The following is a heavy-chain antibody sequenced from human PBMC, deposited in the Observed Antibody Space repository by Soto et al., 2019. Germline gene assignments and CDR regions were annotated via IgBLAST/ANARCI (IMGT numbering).Heavy chain of an antibody. Sequence: QVQLVQSGAEVKKPGSSVKVSCKASGGTFSSYAISWVRQAPGQGLEWMGGIIPIFGTANYAQKFQGRVTITXXEXKXXAYMELRSLRSDATAVYYCAILGMAKIPRLYYSDYWGQGTLVTVCS. CDR1: GGTFSSYA. CDR3: AILGMAKIPRLYYSDY. D-gene: IGHD5-12*01. CDR2: IIPIFGTA. V-gene: IGHV1-69*05. J-gene: IGHJ4*02.